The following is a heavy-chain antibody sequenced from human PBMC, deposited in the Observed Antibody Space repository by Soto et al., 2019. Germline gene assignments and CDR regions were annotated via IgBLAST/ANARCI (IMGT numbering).Heavy chain of an antibody. D-gene: IGHD3-9*01. CDR1: GLTFDDYA. V-gene: IGHV3-9*01. CDR3: ASGRGYDILTGYYPYFDY. Sequence: EVQLVESGGGLVQSGKSLRLSCAASGLTFDDYAMHWVRQAPGKALEWVSGISWNSGSIGYADSVKGRFTISRDNAKNSLYLQMNSLRAGDTALYYCASGRGYDILTGYYPYFDYWGQGTLVTVSS. CDR2: ISWNSGSI. J-gene: IGHJ4*02.